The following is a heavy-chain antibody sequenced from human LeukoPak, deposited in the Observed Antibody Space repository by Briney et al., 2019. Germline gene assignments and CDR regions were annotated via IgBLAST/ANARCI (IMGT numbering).Heavy chain of an antibody. D-gene: IGHD3-22*01. CDR2: ISGSGTV. V-gene: IGHV3-11*01. CDR1: GFTFTDYS. CDR3: ARCPEFYYDSSGYPAEGTYDI. Sequence: GGSLRLSCAASGFTFTDYSLSWIRQAPGKGLDWISHISGSGTVYYAESVKGRFTISRDNGKNSLYLQMNSLIAEDTAVYYCARCPEFYYDSSGYPAEGTYDIWGQGTAVTVSS. J-gene: IGHJ3*02.